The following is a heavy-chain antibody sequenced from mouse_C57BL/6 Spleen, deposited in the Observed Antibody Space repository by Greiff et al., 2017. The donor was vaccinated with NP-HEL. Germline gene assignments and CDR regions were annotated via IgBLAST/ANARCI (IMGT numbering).Heavy chain of an antibody. CDR2: IDPSDSYT. J-gene: IGHJ4*01. V-gene: IGHV1-69*01. Sequence: QVQLQQPGAELVMPGASVKLSCKASGYTFTSYWMHWVKQRPGQGLEWIGGIDPSDSYTNYNQKFKGKSTLTVDKSSSTAYMQLSSLTSEDSAVYYCARASAMDYWGQGTSVTVSS. CDR1: GYTFTSYW. D-gene: IGHD6-1*01. CDR3: ARASAMDY.